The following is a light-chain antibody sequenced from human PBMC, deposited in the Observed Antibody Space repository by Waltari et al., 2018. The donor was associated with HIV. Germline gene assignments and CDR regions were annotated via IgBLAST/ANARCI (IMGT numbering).Light chain of an antibody. CDR3: QSYDSSLKVI. V-gene: IGLV1-40*01. Sequence: QSVLTQPPSVPGAPGQRVTISCTGTSATLGAGQDVSWYQQCPGSVPRLLIYDNTNRPSGVPDRFSGSKSGTSASLAISGLQAEDEADYYCQSYDSSLKVIFGGGTKVTVL. CDR1: SATLGAGQD. CDR2: DNT. J-gene: IGLJ2*01.